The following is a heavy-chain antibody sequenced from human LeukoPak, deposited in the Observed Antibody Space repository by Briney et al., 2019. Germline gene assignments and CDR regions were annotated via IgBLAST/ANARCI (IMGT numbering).Heavy chain of an antibody. Sequence: GGSLRLSCAASGFTFSSSAMSWVRQAPGKGLEWVSSISSSDNSTHYADSVKGRFTISRDNSKNTLYLQMNSQRAEDTAVYYCAKDPMTTVTTVDSDWGQGTLVTVSS. J-gene: IGHJ4*02. CDR2: ISSSDNST. CDR3: AKDPMTTVTTVDSD. D-gene: IGHD4-17*01. V-gene: IGHV3-23*01. CDR1: GFTFSSSA.